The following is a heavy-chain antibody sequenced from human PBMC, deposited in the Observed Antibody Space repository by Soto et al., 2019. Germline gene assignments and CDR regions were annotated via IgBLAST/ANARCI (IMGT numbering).Heavy chain of an antibody. V-gene: IGHV4-59*01. J-gene: IGHJ6*03. Sequence: SETLSLTCTVSGGSISSYYWSWIRQPPGKGLEWIGYIYYSGSTNYNPSLKSRVTISVDTSKNQFSLKLSSVTAADTAVYYCARVGSDNWNYGRYYYYMDVWGKGTAVTVSS. D-gene: IGHD1-7*01. CDR3: ARVGSDNWNYGRYYYYMDV. CDR1: GGSISSYY. CDR2: IYYSGST.